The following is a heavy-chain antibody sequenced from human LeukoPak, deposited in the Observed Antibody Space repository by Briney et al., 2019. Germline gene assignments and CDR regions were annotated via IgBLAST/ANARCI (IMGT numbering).Heavy chain of an antibody. V-gene: IGHV3-21*01. D-gene: IGHD3-9*01. Sequence: GGSLRLSCAASGFTFSSYSMNWVRQAPGKGLEWVSSISSSSSYIYYADSVKGRFTISRDNAKNSLYLQMNSLRAEDTAVYYCARVGGNCDILTASDYWGQGTLVTVSS. CDR1: GFTFSSYS. CDR3: ARVGGNCDILTASDY. J-gene: IGHJ4*02. CDR2: ISSSSSYI.